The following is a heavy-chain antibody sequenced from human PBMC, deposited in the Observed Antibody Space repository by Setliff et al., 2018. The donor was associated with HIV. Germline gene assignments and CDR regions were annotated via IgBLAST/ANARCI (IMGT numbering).Heavy chain of an antibody. CDR3: ARTRAPYFFDF. D-gene: IGHD1-26*01. CDR1: GVSISYYH. V-gene: IGHV4-59*12. CDR2: IYYSGST. Sequence: SETLSLTCTVSGVSISYYHWSWIRQPPGKGLEWIGYIYYSGSTNYNPSLKSRVTISVDTSKNQFSLQLNSVTAADTAVYFCARTRAPYFFDFWGQGAQVTVSS. J-gene: IGHJ4*02.